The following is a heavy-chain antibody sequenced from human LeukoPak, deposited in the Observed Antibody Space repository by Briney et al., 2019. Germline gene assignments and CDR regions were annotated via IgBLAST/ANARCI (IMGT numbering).Heavy chain of an antibody. CDR1: GFTFSDCH. J-gene: IGHJ5*02. CDR2: IISNSTNI. D-gene: IGHD3-10*01. V-gene: IGHV3-11*06. Sequence: GGSLRLSCAASGFTFSDCHRSWIRQAPAKGLEEFIYIISNSTNIHYPASVKGRFTISRDNAKNSLYLKMNSLSAEDTAVYYCAREVLWFGELSQYNWFDPWGQGTLVTVSS. CDR3: AREVLWFGELSQYNWFDP.